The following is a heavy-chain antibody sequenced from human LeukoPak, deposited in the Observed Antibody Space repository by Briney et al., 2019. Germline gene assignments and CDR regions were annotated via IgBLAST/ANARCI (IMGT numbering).Heavy chain of an antibody. J-gene: IGHJ5*02. V-gene: IGHV1-2*02. D-gene: IGHD3-10*01. Sequence: GASVKVSCKASGYTFSDSYIHWVRQAPGQGLEWMGSMNPKSGGTKYAQKFQGRVSMTRDTSISTAYMELASLTSDDTAVYYCARAGVRSWFDPWGQGTLVTVSS. CDR1: GYTFSDSY. CDR2: MNPKSGGT. CDR3: ARAGVRSWFDP.